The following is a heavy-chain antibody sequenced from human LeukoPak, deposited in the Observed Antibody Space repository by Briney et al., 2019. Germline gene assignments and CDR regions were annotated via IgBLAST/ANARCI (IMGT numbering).Heavy chain of an antibody. CDR1: GFTFSSYA. Sequence: PGGSLRLSCAASGFTFSSYAMSWVRQAPGKGLEWVAVISYDGSNKYYADSVKGRFTISRDNSKNTLYLQMNSLRAEDTAVYYCARDGPRGSGTDYWGQGTLVTVSS. V-gene: IGHV3-30-3*01. CDR2: ISYDGSNK. D-gene: IGHD2-15*01. J-gene: IGHJ4*02. CDR3: ARDGPRGSGTDY.